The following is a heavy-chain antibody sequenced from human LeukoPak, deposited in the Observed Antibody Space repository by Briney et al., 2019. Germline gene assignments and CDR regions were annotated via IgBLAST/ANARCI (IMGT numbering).Heavy chain of an antibody. V-gene: IGHV3-30*02. CDR2: IRYDGSNK. D-gene: IGHD7-27*01. CDR1: GFTFSSYG. J-gene: IGHJ6*03. CDR3: AKDGDPYYYYYMDV. Sequence: PGGSLRLSCAASGFTFSSYGMHWVREAPGKGLEGGAFIRYDGSNKYYADSVTGRFTISRDNSKNTLYLHMNSLRAQDTAVYYCAKDGDPYYYYYMDVWGKGTTVTVSS.